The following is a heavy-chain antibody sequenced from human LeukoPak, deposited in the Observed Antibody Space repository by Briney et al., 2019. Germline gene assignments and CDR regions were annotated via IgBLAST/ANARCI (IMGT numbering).Heavy chain of an antibody. V-gene: IGHV4-59*08. CDR2: VYYIGST. CDR3: ARRGPGYSSSWYMDY. D-gene: IGHD6-13*01. J-gene: IGHJ4*02. Sequence: SETLSLACTVSGGSISPYYWSWIRQPPGKGLEWIGYVYYIGSTSYNPSLKSRVTISVDTSKNQFSLKLSSVTAADTAVYYCARRGPGYSSSWYMDYWGQGTLVTVSS. CDR1: GGSISPYY.